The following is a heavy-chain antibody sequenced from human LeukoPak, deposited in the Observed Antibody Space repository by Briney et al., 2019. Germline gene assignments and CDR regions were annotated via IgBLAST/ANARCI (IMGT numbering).Heavy chain of an antibody. CDR3: AKPRQVRDSSDS. J-gene: IGHJ4*02. CDR1: GDSISSSSSY. CDR2: IYSSGSS. D-gene: IGHD4/OR15-4a*01. V-gene: IGHV4-39*01. Sequence: SETLSLTCIVFGDSISSSSSYWGWVRQPPGKGLEWIGSIYSSGSSYYNPALRSRVTMSIDTFKNQLSLKVTSLTAADTAVYYCAKPRQVRDSSDSWGQGTLVTVSS.